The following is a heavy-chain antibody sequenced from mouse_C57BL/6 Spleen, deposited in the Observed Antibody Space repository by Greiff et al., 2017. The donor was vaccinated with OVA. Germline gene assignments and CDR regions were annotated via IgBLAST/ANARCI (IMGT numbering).Heavy chain of an antibody. D-gene: IGHD2-3*01. V-gene: IGHV1-39*01. J-gene: IGHJ3*01. CDR3: ARALNDGYYGGFAY. CDR2: INTNYGTT. Sequence: QLQQSGPELVKPGASVKISCKASGYSFTDYNMNWVKPSNGKSLEWIGVINTNYGTTSYNQKFKGKATLTVDQSSSTAYMQLNSLTSEDSAVYYCARALNDGYYGGFAYWGQGALVTVSA. CDR1: GYSFTDYN.